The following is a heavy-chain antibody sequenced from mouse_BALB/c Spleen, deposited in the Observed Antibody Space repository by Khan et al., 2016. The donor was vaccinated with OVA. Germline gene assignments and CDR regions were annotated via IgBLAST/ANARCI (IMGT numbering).Heavy chain of an antibody. J-gene: IGHJ3*01. CDR1: GSTFSTYG. CDR3: ARLAYYYDSEGFAY. Sequence: EVKLEESGGDLVKPGGSLKLSCAASGSTFSTYGMSWVRQTPDKRLEWVATVSTGGGYTYYPDSVKGRFTISRDNAKNTLYLQMSSLKSEDTAMFYCARLAYYYDSEGFAYWGQGTLVTVSA. CDR2: VSTGGGYT. D-gene: IGHD1-1*01. V-gene: IGHV5-6*02.